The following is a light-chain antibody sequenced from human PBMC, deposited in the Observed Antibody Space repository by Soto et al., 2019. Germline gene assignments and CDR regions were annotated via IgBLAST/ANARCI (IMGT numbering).Light chain of an antibody. J-gene: IGKJ1*01. CDR3: QQYNSYSRT. Sequence: DIQMTQSPSTLSASVGDRVTITCRASQSISSWLAWYQQKPGKAPKLLIYKASSLESGVPSRFSGSGSGTEFTLTISSLQPDDFATYYCQQYNSYSRTFGQGPQVEIK. CDR2: KAS. CDR1: QSISSW. V-gene: IGKV1-5*03.